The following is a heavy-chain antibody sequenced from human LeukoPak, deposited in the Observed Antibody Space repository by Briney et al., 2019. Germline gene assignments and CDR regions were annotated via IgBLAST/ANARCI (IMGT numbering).Heavy chain of an antibody. V-gene: IGHV1-8*02. D-gene: IGHD4-17*01. Sequence: ASVKVSCKASGGTFSSYAISWVRQAPGQGLEWMGWMNPNSGNTGYAQKFQGRVTMTRNTSISTAYMELSSLRSEDTAVYYCARVGYDYGDSPDYWGQGTLVTVSS. CDR3: ARVGYDYGDSPDY. CDR1: GGTFSSYA. CDR2: MNPNSGNT. J-gene: IGHJ4*02.